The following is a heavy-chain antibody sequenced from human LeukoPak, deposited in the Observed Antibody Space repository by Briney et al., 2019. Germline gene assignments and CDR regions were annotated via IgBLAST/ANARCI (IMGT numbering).Heavy chain of an antibody. Sequence: SETLSLTCTVSGGSISSYYWSWIRQPPGKGLERIGYIYYSGSTNYNPSLKSRVTISVDTSKNQFSLKLSSVTAADTAVYYCARRRYYDSSGDAFDIWGQGTMVTVSS. V-gene: IGHV4-59*08. CDR3: ARRRYYDSSGDAFDI. J-gene: IGHJ3*02. CDR2: IYYSGST. CDR1: GGSISSYY. D-gene: IGHD3-22*01.